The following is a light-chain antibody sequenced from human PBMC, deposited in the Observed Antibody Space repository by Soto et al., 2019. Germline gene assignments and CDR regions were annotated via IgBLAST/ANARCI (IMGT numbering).Light chain of an antibody. Sequence: EIVMTQSPATLSVSPGERVTLPCRASQNVNSNLVWYQQTPGQAPRLLIYRASTRATGVPDRFSGSGSGTEFTLTISSLQSEDFAVYSCQQYNNWPPAEFSFGQGTKLEIK. CDR2: RAS. V-gene: IGKV3-15*01. CDR3: QQYNNWPPAEFS. CDR1: QNVNSN. J-gene: IGKJ2*03.